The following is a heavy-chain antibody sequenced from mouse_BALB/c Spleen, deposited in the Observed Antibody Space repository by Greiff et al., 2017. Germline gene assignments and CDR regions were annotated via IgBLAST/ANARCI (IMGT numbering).Heavy chain of an antibody. V-gene: IGHV2-9*02. J-gene: IGHJ2*01. CDR2: IWAGGST. CDR3: AREGVDGYGY. D-gene: IGHD2-2*01. Sequence: VQLQQSGPGLVAPSQSLSITCTVSGFSLTSYGVHWVRQPPGKGLEWLGVIWAGGSTNYNSAPMSRLSISKDNSKSQVFLKMNRLQTDDTAMYYSAREGVDGYGYWGQGTTLTVSS. CDR1: GFSLTSYG.